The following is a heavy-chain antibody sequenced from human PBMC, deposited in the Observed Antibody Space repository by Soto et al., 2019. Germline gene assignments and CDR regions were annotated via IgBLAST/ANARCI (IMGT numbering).Heavy chain of an antibody. D-gene: IGHD2-15*01. CDR2: IKTRDEGETT. Sequence: EVQLVDSGGGLVKPGGSLRLSCEASGFSVSKAWMNWVRQAPGKGLEWVGRIKTRDEGETTNYAAPGKGRFTISRDDSKNTLYLQMNSLKTEDTAVYYCTTGSVEGFWGQGTTVTVSS. J-gene: IGHJ6*02. V-gene: IGHV3-15*07. CDR1: GFSVSKAW. CDR3: TTGSVEGF.